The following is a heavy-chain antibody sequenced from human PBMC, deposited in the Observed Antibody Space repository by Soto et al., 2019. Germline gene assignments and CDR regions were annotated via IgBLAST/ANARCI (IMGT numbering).Heavy chain of an antibody. Sequence: QVHLVQSGAEVKKPGSSVKVSCKASGGAFSSYPINWVRQAPGQGLEWMGGIIPFFGTTHSAQKFQDRLTITAAESTSTTYMELSSLRSEDTAVYYCASRPVMEVAQYGNWFDPWGQGTLVTVSS. J-gene: IGHJ5*02. CDR3: ASRPVMEVAQYGNWFDP. CDR2: IIPFFGTT. D-gene: IGHD2-15*01. CDR1: GGAFSSYP. V-gene: IGHV1-69*01.